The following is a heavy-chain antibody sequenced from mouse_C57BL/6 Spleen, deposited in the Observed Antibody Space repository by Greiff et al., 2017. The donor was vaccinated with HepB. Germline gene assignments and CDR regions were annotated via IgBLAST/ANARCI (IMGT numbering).Heavy chain of an antibody. J-gene: IGHJ4*01. CDR3: TTNLVYGSSSYYAMDY. Sequence: EVQLQQSGAELVRPGASVKLSCTASGFNIKDYYMHWVKQRPEQGLEWIGRIDPEDGDTEYAPKFQGKATMTADTSSNTAYLQLSSLTSEDTAVYYCTTNLVYGSSSYYAMDYWGQGTSVTVSS. V-gene: IGHV14-1*01. CDR1: GFNIKDYY. CDR2: IDPEDGDT. D-gene: IGHD1-1*01.